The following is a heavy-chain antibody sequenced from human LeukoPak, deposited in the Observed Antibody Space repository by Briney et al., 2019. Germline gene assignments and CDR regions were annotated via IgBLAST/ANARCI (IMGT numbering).Heavy chain of an antibody. J-gene: IGHJ4*02. CDR3: AREGGIGVVIDY. Sequence: SETLSLTCTVSGGSISSYYWSWIRQPPGKRLEWIGYIYYSGSTNYNPSLKSRVTMSVDTSKNQFSLKLSSVTAADTAVYYCAREGGIGVVIDYWGQGTLVTVSS. V-gene: IGHV4-59*12. CDR2: IYYSGST. D-gene: IGHD3-3*01. CDR1: GGSISSYY.